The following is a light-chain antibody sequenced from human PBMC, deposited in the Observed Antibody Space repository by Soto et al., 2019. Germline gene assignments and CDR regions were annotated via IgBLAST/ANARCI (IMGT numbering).Light chain of an antibody. V-gene: IGLV2-11*01. CDR1: SGDIGGYNY. CDR2: DVN. Sequence: QSALTQPRSVSGSPGQSVSISCTGASGDIGGYNYVSWYQHHPGKAPKLIIFDVNKRPSGVPDRFSGYKSGNTASLTISGLQPEDEADYYCCSYAGSSLVFGGGTQLTVL. J-gene: IGLJ2*01. CDR3: CSYAGSSLV.